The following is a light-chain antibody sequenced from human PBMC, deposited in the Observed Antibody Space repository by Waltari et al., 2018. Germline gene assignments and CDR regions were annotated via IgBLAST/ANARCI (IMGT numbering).Light chain of an antibody. CDR2: DVS. V-gene: IGLV2-14*01. J-gene: IGLJ2*01. CDR1: SSDVGGYNY. CDR3: SSYTSSSTHVV. Sequence: QSALTQPASVSGSPGQSITISCTGTSSDVGGYNYVSWYQQHPGKAPKLMSYDVSNRPSGVSNRFSGSKSGNTDSLTISGLQAEDEADYYCSSYTSSSTHVVFGGGTKLTVL.